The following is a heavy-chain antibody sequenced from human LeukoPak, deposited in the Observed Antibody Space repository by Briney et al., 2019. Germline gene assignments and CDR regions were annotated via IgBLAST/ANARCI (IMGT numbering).Heavy chain of an antibody. CDR3: ARGATTTRFGRFDP. J-gene: IGHJ5*02. CDR1: GFSFISYS. D-gene: IGHD4-17*01. Sequence: GGSLRLFCAASGFSFISYSMNWVRQAPGKGLEWVSSISSSSDYIYHADSVKGRFTISRDNAKKSLYLQMNSLRVEDTAVYYCARGATTTRFGRFDPWGQGTLVMVSS. V-gene: IGHV3-21*01. CDR2: ISSSSDYI.